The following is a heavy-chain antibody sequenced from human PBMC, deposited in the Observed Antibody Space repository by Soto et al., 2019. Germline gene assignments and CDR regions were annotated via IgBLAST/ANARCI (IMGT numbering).Heavy chain of an antibody. Sequence: GGSLRLSCAASGFTFSSYEMNWVRQAPGKGLEWVSYISSSGSTIYYADSVKGRFTISRDNAKNSLYLQMNSLRAEDTAVYYCASPPLYYYGSGSYLAPWGQGTTVTVSS. V-gene: IGHV3-48*03. CDR2: ISSSGSTI. D-gene: IGHD3-10*01. CDR3: ASPPLYYYGSGSYLAP. CDR1: GFTFSSYE. J-gene: IGHJ6*02.